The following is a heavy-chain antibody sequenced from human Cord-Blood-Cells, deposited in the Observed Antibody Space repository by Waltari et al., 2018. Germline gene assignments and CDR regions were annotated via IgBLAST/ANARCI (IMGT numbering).Heavy chain of an antibody. CDR1: GGSISSSSYY. V-gene: IGHV4-39*01. CDR2: IYYSGST. CDR3: ASTYYYGSGSYYNHAFDI. J-gene: IGHJ3*02. Sequence: QLQLQESGPGLVKPSETLSLTCTVSGGSISSSSYYWGWIRQPPGKGLEWIGSIYYSGSTYYNPYLKSRVTISVDTSKNQFSLKLSSVTAADTAVYYCASTYYYGSGSYYNHAFDIWGQGTMVTVSS. D-gene: IGHD3-10*01.